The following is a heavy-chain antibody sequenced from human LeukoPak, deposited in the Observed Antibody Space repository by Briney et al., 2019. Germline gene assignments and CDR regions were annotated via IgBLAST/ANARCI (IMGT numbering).Heavy chain of an antibody. CDR1: GFTFSNYG. D-gene: IGHD1-1*01. J-gene: IGHJ4*02. CDR2: ISYDGSNK. CDR3: AKDKTGTTAHFDY. V-gene: IGHV3-30*18. Sequence: GGSLRLSCAASGFTFSNYGMHWVRQAPGKGLEWVAAISYDGSNKYYADSVKGRFTISRDNAKNSLYLQMNSLRAEDTAMYYCAKDKTGTTAHFDYWGQGTLVTVSS.